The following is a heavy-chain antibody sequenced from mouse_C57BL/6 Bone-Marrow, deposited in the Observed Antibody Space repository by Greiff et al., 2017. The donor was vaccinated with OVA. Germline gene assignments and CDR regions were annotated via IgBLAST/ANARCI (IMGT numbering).Heavy chain of an antibody. Sequence: QVHVKQSGPELVKPGASVKISCKASGYAFSSSWMNWVKQRPGKGLEWIGRIYPGDGDTNYNGKFKGKATLTADKSSSTAYMQLSSLTSEDSAVYFCARHEDGYYASYFDYWGQGTTLTGSS. D-gene: IGHD2-3*01. CDR1: GYAFSSSW. V-gene: IGHV1-82*01. J-gene: IGHJ2*01. CDR2: IYPGDGDT. CDR3: ARHEDGYYASYFDY.